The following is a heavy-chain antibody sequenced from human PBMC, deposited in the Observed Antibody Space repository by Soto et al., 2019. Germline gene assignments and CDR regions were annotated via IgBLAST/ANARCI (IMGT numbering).Heavy chain of an antibody. CDR3: AKDMIWGGMTTIHCFDS. Sequence: EVQLVESGGGLVQPGRSLRLSCVASGFTADDYAMHWVRQAPGKGLEWVSGISSNSDTIDYADSVKGRFTISRDNAKNSLFLQMNSLRPEDTALYYCAKDMIWGGMTTIHCFDSWGQGTLVTVSS. D-gene: IGHD4-17*01. CDR1: GFTADDYA. V-gene: IGHV3-9*02. J-gene: IGHJ4*02. CDR2: ISSNSDTI.